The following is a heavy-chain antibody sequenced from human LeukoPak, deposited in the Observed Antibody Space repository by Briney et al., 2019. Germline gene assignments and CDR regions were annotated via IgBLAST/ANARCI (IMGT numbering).Heavy chain of an antibody. V-gene: IGHV1-8*01. CDR2: MNPNSGNT. J-gene: IGHJ4*02. CDR1: GYTFTSYD. D-gene: IGHD1-26*01. Sequence: GASVKGSCKASGYTFTSYDINWVRQATGQGLEWMGWMNPNSGNTGYAQKFQGRVTMTRNTSISTAYMELSSLRSEDTAVYYCARTSDSGSYLDYYFDYWGQGTLVTVSS. CDR3: ARTSDSGSYLDYYFDY.